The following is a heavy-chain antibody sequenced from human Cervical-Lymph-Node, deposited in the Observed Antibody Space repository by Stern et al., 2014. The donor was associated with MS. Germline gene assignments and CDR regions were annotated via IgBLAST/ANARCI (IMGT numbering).Heavy chain of an antibody. D-gene: IGHD2-21*02. CDR3: AKPVVTAISFDS. V-gene: IGHV3-30*18. J-gene: IGHJ4*02. CDR2: ISFVGIVH. CDR1: AFNFNRSG. Sequence: VQLEDSGGGVVQPGGSLRLSRACSAFNFNRSGMHWVRQAPGKGPEWVAFISFVGIVHYYAASVMDRFIISTENSKKTLTLHMNSLRREDTAVYYCAKPVVTAISFDSWGQGTLVTVSS.